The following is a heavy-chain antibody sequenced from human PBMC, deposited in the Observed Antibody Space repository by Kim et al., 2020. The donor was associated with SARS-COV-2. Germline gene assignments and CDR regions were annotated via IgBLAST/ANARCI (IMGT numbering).Heavy chain of an antibody. D-gene: IGHD2-21*01. J-gene: IGHJ4*02. V-gene: IGHV3-23*01. CDR3: AKSPFGGYRYPGFVVVEY. Sequence: VKGRFSISRDNSKNTVYLQMSSLRAEDTAVYYCAKSPFGGYRYPGFVVVEYWGQGALVTVSS.